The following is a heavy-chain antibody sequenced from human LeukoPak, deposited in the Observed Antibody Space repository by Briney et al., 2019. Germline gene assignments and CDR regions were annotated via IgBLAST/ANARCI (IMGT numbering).Heavy chain of an antibody. D-gene: IGHD6-13*01. V-gene: IGHV3-7*04. CDR1: GFTFSSYW. Sequence: GGSLRLSCAASGFTFSSYWMSWVRQAPGKGLEWVANIKQDGSEKYYVDSVKGRFTISRDNAKNSLYLLMNSLRGEDTDVYYCARDLATAGKFDPWGQGTLVTVSS. CDR3: ARDLATAGKFDP. CDR2: IKQDGSEK. J-gene: IGHJ5*02.